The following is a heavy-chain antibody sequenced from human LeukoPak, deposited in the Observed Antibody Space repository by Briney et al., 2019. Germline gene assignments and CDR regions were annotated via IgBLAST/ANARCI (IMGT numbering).Heavy chain of an antibody. Sequence: SETLSLTCAVYGESLNSYYWSWVRQPPGEGLEWIGEIYESGTTKYNPSLKSRVTISMVPSKQQFSLSLNSVTAADTAVYYCAKQVAVAGIDYWGQGTLVTVSS. D-gene: IGHD6-19*01. V-gene: IGHV4-34*01. CDR1: GESLNSYY. J-gene: IGHJ4*02. CDR3: AKQVAVAGIDY. CDR2: IYESGTT.